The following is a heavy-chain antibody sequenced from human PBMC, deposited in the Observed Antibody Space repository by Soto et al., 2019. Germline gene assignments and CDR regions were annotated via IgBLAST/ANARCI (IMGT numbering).Heavy chain of an antibody. CDR2: ISAGNGDT. D-gene: IGHD6-19*01. CDR1: GYIFSSYD. J-gene: IGHJ4*02. Sequence: QVQLVQSGAEVKKPGASVKVSCRTSGYIFSSYDMHWVRQAPGQRLEWMGWISAGNGDTKYSQKFQDRVTITRDTSASTAYMELSSLRSEATAVYYCAAEWLDFDYWGQGTLVTVSS. CDR3: AAEWLDFDY. V-gene: IGHV1-3*01.